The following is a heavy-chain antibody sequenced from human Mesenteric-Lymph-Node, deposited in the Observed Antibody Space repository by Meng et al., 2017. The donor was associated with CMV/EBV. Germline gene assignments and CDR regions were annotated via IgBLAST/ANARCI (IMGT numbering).Heavy chain of an antibody. CDR2: IYHSGST. J-gene: IGHJ4*02. CDR1: GGSFTSGAHC. Sequence: VSGGSFTSGAHCRAWIRQPPGRALEWIGYIYHSGSTYFNPSLKNRVTISVDTSRSDFSLTLTSATAADTAVYYCARGGGGSSWFFDYWGQGALVTVSS. CDR3: ARGGGGSSWFFDY. V-gene: IGHV4-30-2*01. D-gene: IGHD6-13*01.